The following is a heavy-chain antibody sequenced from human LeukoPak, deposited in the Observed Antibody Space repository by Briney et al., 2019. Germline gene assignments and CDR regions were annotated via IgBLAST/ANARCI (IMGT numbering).Heavy chain of an antibody. J-gene: IGHJ3*02. Sequence: ASVKVSCKASGYTFTSYDINWVRQATGQGLEWMGWMNPNSGNTGYAQKFQGRVTMTRNTSISTAYMELSSLRSADTAVYYCASHSSSWYWLAFDIWGQGTMVTVSS. V-gene: IGHV1-8*01. CDR2: MNPNSGNT. D-gene: IGHD6-13*01. CDR3: ASHSSSWYWLAFDI. CDR1: GYTFTSYD.